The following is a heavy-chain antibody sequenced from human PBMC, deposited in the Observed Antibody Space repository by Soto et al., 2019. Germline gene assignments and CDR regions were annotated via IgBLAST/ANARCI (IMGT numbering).Heavy chain of an antibody. Sequence: EVQLVESGGGLIQPGGSLRLSCAVSGFTVSNNYMSWVRQAPGKGLEGVSVIYSGGYTAYGDSVKGRFTISRDNSKNTLNLQKKSLGAAAPPVFYGRGTPGGGGSWGQGTLVTVSS. D-gene: IGHD3-16*01. CDR1: GFTVSNNY. CDR3: RGTPGGGGS. V-gene: IGHV3-53*01. J-gene: IGHJ5*02. CDR2: IYSGGYT.